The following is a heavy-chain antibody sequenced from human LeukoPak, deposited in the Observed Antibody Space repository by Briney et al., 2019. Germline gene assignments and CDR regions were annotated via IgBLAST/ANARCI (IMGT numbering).Heavy chain of an antibody. CDR2: AYYRSKWLV. J-gene: IGHJ4*02. D-gene: IGHD6-13*01. V-gene: IGHV6-1*01. CDR1: GDSVSGSSVA. CDR3: TRFYSTNSFDY. Sequence: SQTLSLTCAISGDSVSGSSVAWNWIRQSPARGLEWLGRAYYRSKWLVDYAGSLKGRITINAHTSKKQLSLQLHSVAPEDTAMYYCTRFYSTNSFDYWGQGTLVTVSS.